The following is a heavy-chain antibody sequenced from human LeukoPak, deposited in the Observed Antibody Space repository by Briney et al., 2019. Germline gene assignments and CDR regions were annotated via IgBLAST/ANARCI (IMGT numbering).Heavy chain of an antibody. CDR1: GFTFSSYG. CDR3: AKATFTYCGGDCYSALSDY. CDR2: ISGSGGST. Sequence: PGGSLRLSCAASGFTFSSYGMSWVRQAPGKGLEWVSAISGSGGSTYYADSVKGRFTISRDNSKNTLYLQMNSLRAEDTAVYYCAKATFTYCGGDCYSALSDYWGQGTLVTVSS. V-gene: IGHV3-23*01. D-gene: IGHD2-21*02. J-gene: IGHJ4*02.